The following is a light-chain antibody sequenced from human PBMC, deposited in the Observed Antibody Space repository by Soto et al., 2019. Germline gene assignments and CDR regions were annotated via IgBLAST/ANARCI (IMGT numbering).Light chain of an antibody. CDR3: QQDSDWPRT. Sequence: EIVMTQSPATLSVSPGERATLSCRASQTVTSNLAWYQQKPGQAPRLFIYVASTRATGIPARFSGSGSGTEVTLTISSLQSEDFAVYYCQQDSDWPRTFGQGTKVELK. CDR1: QTVTSN. J-gene: IGKJ1*01. V-gene: IGKV3-15*01. CDR2: VAS.